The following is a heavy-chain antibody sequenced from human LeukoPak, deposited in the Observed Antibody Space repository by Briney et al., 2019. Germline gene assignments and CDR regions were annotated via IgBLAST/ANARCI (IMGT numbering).Heavy chain of an antibody. D-gene: IGHD5-24*01. J-gene: IGHJ6*03. Sequence: SETLSLTCAVYGGSFSGYYWSWIRQPPGKGLEWIGEINHSGSTNYNPSLKSRVTISVDTSKNQFALKLSSWTAADTAVYYCARASCRDGYNFYYYYYMDVWGKGTTVTVSS. CDR1: GGSFSGYY. CDR2: INHSGST. V-gene: IGHV4-34*01. CDR3: ARASCRDGYNFYYYYYMDV.